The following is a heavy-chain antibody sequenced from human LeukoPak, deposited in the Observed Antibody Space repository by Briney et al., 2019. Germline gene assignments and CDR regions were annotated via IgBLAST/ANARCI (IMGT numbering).Heavy chain of an antibody. D-gene: IGHD1-26*01. V-gene: IGHV3-21*01. Sequence: GGSLGLSCAASGFTFNNYSMNWVRQAPGKGLEWVSSISSRSNYIYYPDSVKGRFTISRDNAKNSLYLQMNSLRAEDTAVYYCARWGVGDYWGQGTLVTVSS. CDR3: ARWGVGDY. CDR2: ISSRSNYI. J-gene: IGHJ4*02. CDR1: GFTFNNYS.